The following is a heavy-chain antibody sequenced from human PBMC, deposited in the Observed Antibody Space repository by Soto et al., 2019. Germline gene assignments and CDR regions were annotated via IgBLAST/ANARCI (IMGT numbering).Heavy chain of an antibody. CDR2: IIPIFGTA. D-gene: IGHD3-22*01. CDR3: ASYLDYYDSSGYYDARAFDI. CDR1: GGTFSSYA. Sequence: SVKVSCKASGGTFSSYAISWVRQAPGQGLEWMGGIIPIFGTANYAQKFQGRVTITADKSTSTAYMELSSLRSEDTAVYYCASYLDYYDSSGYYDARAFDIWGQGTMVTVSS. J-gene: IGHJ3*02. V-gene: IGHV1-69*06.